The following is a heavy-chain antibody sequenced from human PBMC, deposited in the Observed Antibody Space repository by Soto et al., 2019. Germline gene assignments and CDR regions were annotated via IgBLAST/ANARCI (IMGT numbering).Heavy chain of an antibody. V-gene: IGHV3-23*01. CDR2: ISGSGANT. Sequence: GGSLRLSCAASGFSISSDAMSWVRQAPGKGLEWVSGISGSGANTNYADSVKGRFAISIDNSRNTLYLQMSSLRAEDTAVYYCAKRQSGNFGPFDSWGQGTLVTVSS. J-gene: IGHJ4*02. CDR3: AKRQSGNFGPFDS. CDR1: GFSISSDA. D-gene: IGHD2-21*02.